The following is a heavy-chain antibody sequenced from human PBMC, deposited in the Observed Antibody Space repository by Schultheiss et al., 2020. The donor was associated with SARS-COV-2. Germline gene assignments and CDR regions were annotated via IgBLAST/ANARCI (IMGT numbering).Heavy chain of an antibody. D-gene: IGHD6-19*01. V-gene: IGHV4-34*01. CDR3: ARGRSSGWGGAFDI. Sequence: SETLSLTCAVYGGSFSGYYWSWIRQPPGKGLEWIGEINHSGSTNYNPSLKSRVTISVDTSKNQFSLRLTSVTAADTAVYYCARGRSSGWGGAFDIWGQGTMVTVSS. CDR1: GGSFSGYY. J-gene: IGHJ3*02. CDR2: INHSGST.